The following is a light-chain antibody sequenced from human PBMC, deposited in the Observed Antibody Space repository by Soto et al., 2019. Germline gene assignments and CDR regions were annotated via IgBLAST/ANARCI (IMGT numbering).Light chain of an antibody. CDR1: QAVHSRY. J-gene: IGKJ1*01. V-gene: IGKV3-20*01. CDR2: ASS. Sequence: LVLAQSPGTLSLSPGERANLSCSASQAVHSRYLFWYQQKVGQAPRLLIYASSKRATGIPDRFSGSGSGTDFTLTISRLEPEDFAVYYCQKLDDSRWTCGQGTKGDIK. CDR3: QKLDDSRWT.